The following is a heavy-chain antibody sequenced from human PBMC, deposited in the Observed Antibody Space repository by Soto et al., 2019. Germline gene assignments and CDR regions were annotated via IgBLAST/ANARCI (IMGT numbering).Heavy chain of an antibody. CDR2: LFHSGST. D-gene: IGHD3-22*01. CDR3: AGRGDYSDSGDANDI. Sequence: LSLTCAVSGGSLSSSNWWSWVRQPPVKGLEWIGELFHSGSTNYNPSLKSRVTISVDTSKNQSTLKLSSVTAAETAVYYCAGRGDYSDSGDANDIWSQGTLVTVSS. CDR1: GGSLSSSNW. V-gene: IGHV4-4*02. J-gene: IGHJ3*02.